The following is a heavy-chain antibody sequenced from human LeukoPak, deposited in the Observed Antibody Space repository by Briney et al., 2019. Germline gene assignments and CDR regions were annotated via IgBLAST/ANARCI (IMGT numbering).Heavy chain of an antibody. J-gene: IGHJ4*02. Sequence: GGSLRLSCAASGFTFDDYAMHWVRQAPGKGLEWVSLISGDGGSTYYADSVKGRFTISRDNSKNSLYLQMNSLRTEDTALYYCAKDSYYDSSGFWDYWGQGTLVTVSS. CDR1: GFTFDDYA. D-gene: IGHD3-22*01. CDR2: ISGDGGST. CDR3: AKDSYYDSSGFWDY. V-gene: IGHV3-43*02.